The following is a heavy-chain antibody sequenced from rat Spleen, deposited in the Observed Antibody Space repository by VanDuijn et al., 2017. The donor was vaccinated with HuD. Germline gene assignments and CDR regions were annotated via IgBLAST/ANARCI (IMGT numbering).Heavy chain of an antibody. CDR2: ISTGGGNT. V-gene: IGHV5-25*01. CDR1: GFTFSDYA. Sequence: EVQLVESGGGLVQPGRSLKLSCVASGFTFSDYAMAWVRQAPRTGLEWVASISTGGGNTYYRDSVKGRFTFSRDTAKSTLYLQMDSLRSEDTATYYCARETGYNSYFDYWGQGVMVTVSS. CDR3: ARETGYNSYFDY. D-gene: IGHD4-1*01. J-gene: IGHJ2*01.